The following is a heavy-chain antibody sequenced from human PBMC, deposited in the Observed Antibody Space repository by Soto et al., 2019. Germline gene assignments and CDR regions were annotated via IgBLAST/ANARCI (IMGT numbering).Heavy chain of an antibody. Sequence: QVQLVQSGAEVKKPGSSVKVSCKASGGTFSSYAISWVRQAPGQGLEWMGGIIPIFGTANYAQKFQGRVTITADESTSTAYMELSSLRSEDTAVYYCARDRGDFWSGSPGGNGMDVWGQGTTVTVSS. CDR2: IIPIFGTA. D-gene: IGHD3-3*01. V-gene: IGHV1-69*01. CDR3: ARDRGDFWSGSPGGNGMDV. CDR1: GGTFSSYA. J-gene: IGHJ6*02.